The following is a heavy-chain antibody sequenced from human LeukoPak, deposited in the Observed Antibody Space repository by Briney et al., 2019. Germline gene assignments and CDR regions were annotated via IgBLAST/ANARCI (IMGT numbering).Heavy chain of an antibody. D-gene: IGHD6-19*01. CDR1: GGSIRGKY. CDR3: ARRIAVAAYYFDY. CDR2: IYYIGTT. V-gene: IGHV4-59*03. Sequence: SETLSLTCSVSGGSIRGKYWSWIRQSPGKGLEWIGYIYYIGTTKYNPSLKSRVTISIDTSKNQFSLKLSSVTAADTAVYYCARRIAVAAYYFDYWGQGTLVTVSS. J-gene: IGHJ4*02.